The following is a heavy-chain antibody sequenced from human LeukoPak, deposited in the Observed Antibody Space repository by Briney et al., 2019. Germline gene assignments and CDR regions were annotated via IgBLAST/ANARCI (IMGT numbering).Heavy chain of an antibody. CDR2: ISAYNGNT. CDR1: GYTFTSYG. CDR3: ARDSRGYSYGPDAFDI. J-gene: IGHJ3*02. V-gene: IGHV1-18*01. Sequence: VASVNVSCKASGYTFTSYGISWVRQAPGQGLEWVGWISAYNGNTNYAQKLQGRVTMTTDTSTSTAYMELRSLRSDDTAVYYCARDSRGYSYGPDAFDIWGQGTMVTVSS. D-gene: IGHD5-18*01.